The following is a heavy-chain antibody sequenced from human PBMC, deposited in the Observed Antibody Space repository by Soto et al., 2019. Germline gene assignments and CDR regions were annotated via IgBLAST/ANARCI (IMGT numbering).Heavy chain of an antibody. Sequence: EVQMLESGGGLEQQGGSLRLSCAASGFICSSYDMSWVRQAPGKGLEWVSTISASGRNTYYADSVKGRFTISRDSSKNTLYMQMNSLRAEDTAVYYCAKEVDDYYDSSHNLDSWGQGTLVTVSS. CDR2: ISASGRNT. D-gene: IGHD3-22*01. V-gene: IGHV3-23*01. CDR1: GFICSSYD. CDR3: AKEVDDYYDSSHNLDS. J-gene: IGHJ4*02.